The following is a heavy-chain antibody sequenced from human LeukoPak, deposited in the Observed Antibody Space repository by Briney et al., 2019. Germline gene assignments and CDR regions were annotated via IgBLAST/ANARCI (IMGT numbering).Heavy chain of an antibody. J-gene: IGHJ5*02. Sequence: SETLSLTCTVSGGSTSVYYWSWIRQPPGKGLEWIGHIYYSGSTNYNPSLKSRVTISLDTSKNRFSLKLNSLTAADTAVYYCARKESSIEPGGWFDPWGQGILVTVSS. CDR2: IYYSGST. CDR3: ARKESSIEPGGWFDP. D-gene: IGHD2-2*01. V-gene: IGHV4-59*01. CDR1: GGSTSVYY.